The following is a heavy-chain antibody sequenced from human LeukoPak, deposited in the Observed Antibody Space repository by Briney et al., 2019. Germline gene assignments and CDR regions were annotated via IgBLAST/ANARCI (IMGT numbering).Heavy chain of an antibody. J-gene: IGHJ4*02. CDR1: GFTFSSYA. Sequence: PGGSPRLSCAASGFTFSSYAMSWVRQARGKGLEWVSAISGSGGSTYYADSVKGRFTISRDNSKNTLYLQMNSLRAEDTAVYYCAKVVPMYYYDSSGYTWGQGTLVTVSS. CDR3: AKVVPMYYYDSSGYT. D-gene: IGHD3-22*01. V-gene: IGHV3-23*01. CDR2: ISGSGGST.